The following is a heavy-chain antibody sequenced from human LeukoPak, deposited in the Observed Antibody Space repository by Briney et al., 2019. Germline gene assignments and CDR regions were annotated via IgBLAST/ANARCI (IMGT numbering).Heavy chain of an antibody. Sequence: GGSLRLSCAASGFTFSSYGMHWVRQAPGKGLEWVAFIRYDGSNKYYADSVKGRFTISRDNSKNTLYLQMSSLRAEDTAVYYCAKWDYDSSGLDYWGQGTLVTVPS. D-gene: IGHD3-22*01. CDR1: GFTFSSYG. J-gene: IGHJ4*02. CDR3: AKWDYDSSGLDY. CDR2: IRYDGSNK. V-gene: IGHV3-30*02.